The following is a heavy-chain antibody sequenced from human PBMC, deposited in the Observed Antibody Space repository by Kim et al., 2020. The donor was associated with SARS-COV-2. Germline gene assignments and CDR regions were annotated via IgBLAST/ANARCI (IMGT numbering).Heavy chain of an antibody. Sequence: GGSLRLSCVASGFTFSSSLMSWVRQVPGRGLEWVANIKHDGSEKHYVDSVKGRFTISRDNAKNSLSLQMNSLRDEDTAIYYCASYDYCGQGTLVTVSS. CDR2: IKHDGSEK. V-gene: IGHV3-7*01. J-gene: IGHJ4*02. CDR1: GFTFSSSL. CDR3: ASYDY.